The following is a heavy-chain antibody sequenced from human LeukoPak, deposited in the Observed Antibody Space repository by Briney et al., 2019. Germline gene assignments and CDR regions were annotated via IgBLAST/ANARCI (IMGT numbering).Heavy chain of an antibody. Sequence: GESLRLSCAASGFTFSSYSMNWVRQAPGKGLEWVSSISSSSYIYYADSVKGRFTISRDNAKNSLYLQMNSLRAEDTAVYYCARDVRYGDSRDAFDIWGQGTMVTVSS. CDR1: GFTFSSYS. J-gene: IGHJ3*02. D-gene: IGHD4-17*01. CDR3: ARDVRYGDSRDAFDI. V-gene: IGHV3-21*01. CDR2: ISSSSYI.